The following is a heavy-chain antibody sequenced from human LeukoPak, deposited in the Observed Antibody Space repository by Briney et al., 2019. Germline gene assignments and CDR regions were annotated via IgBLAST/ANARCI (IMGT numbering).Heavy chain of an antibody. J-gene: IGHJ6*03. Sequence: PSETLSLTCAVYGGSFSGYYWGWIRQSPGKGLEWIGEINHSGSTNYNPSLKSRVTISVDTSKNQFSLKLSSVTAADTAVYYCAIATYYGSGSYYTYYMDVWGKGTTVTVSS. CDR2: INHSGST. CDR1: GGSFSGYY. CDR3: AIATYYGSGSYYTYYMDV. D-gene: IGHD3-10*01. V-gene: IGHV4-34*01.